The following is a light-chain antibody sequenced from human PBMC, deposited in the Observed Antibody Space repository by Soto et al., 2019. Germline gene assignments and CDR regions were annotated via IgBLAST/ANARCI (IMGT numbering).Light chain of an antibody. Sequence: DIVMTQSRDSLAVSLGERATINCKSSQNVLYSSNNKNQLAWYQQKPGQPPKLLIYWASTREAGVPDRFSGSGSATDFILTISSLQAEDVAVYYCQQYYSPSLTCGGATKVESK. V-gene: IGKV4-1*01. J-gene: IGKJ4*01. CDR1: QNVLYSSNNKNQ. CDR3: QQYYSPSLT. CDR2: WAS.